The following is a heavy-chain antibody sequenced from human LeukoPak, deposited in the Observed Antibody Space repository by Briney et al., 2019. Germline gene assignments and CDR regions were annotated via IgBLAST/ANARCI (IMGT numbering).Heavy chain of an antibody. D-gene: IGHD3-10*01. V-gene: IGHV4-59*01. CDR3: ARLRGVYYYDMDV. Sequence: SETLSLTCTVSGFSISSYYWTWIRQPPGKGLEWIGYIYFTGSTNYNPSLKTRVTISLDTSKNQFSLKLSSVTAADTAVYYCARLRGVYYYDMDVWGKGTTVTVSS. J-gene: IGHJ6*03. CDR2: IYFTGST. CDR1: GFSISSYY.